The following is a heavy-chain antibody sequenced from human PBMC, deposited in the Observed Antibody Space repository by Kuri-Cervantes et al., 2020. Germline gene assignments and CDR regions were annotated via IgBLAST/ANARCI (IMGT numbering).Heavy chain of an antibody. Sequence: SGPTLVKPTETLTLTRTVSGFSLSNARMGVSWIRQPPGKALEWLALIYWDDDKRYSPSLKSRLNITKDTSKNQVILTMTNMDPVDTATYYCAHSNYGSGDFDYWGQGTLVTVSS. CDR3: AHSNYGSGDFDY. CDR1: GFSLSNARMG. CDR2: IYWDDDK. D-gene: IGHD3-10*01. J-gene: IGHJ4*02. V-gene: IGHV2-5*02.